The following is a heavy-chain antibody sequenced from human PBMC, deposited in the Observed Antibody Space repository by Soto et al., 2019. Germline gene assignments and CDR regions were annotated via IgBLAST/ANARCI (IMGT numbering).Heavy chain of an antibody. J-gene: IGHJ4*02. V-gene: IGHV4-31*03. D-gene: IGHD6-13*01. CDR3: ARGGSSSPDFDS. CDR2: IYYSGST. CDR1: GGSISSGGYY. Sequence: QVQLQESGPGLVKPSQTLSLTCTVSGGSISSGGYYWSWIRQHPGKGLEWIGYIYYSGSTYYNPSPKSRVTIAVATSKSQFSLKLSSVTVAGTAVYYCARGGSSSPDFDSWGQGTLVTVPS.